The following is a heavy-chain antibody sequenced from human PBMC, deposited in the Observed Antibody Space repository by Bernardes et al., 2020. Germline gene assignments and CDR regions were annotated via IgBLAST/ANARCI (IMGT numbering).Heavy chain of an antibody. D-gene: IGHD2-2*01. J-gene: IGHJ5*01. CDR2: MNPNSGNT. Sequence: ASVKVSCKASGYTFTSYDINWVRQATGQGLEWMGWMNPNSGNTGYAQKFQGRVTMTRNTSISTAYMELSSLRSEDTAVYYCARGYCSSTSCLNWFDPWGQGTTVTVSS. CDR3: ARGYCSSTSCLNWFDP. CDR1: GYTFTSYD. V-gene: IGHV1-8*01.